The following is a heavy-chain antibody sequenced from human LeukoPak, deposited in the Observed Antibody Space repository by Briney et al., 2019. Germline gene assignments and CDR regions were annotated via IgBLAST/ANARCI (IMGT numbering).Heavy chain of an antibody. CDR2: ISSSSSYI. D-gene: IGHD6-13*01. CDR1: GFSVDSSD. V-gene: IGHV3-21*01. Sequence: PGGSLRLSCAASGFSVDSSDMLWVRQAPGKGLEWVSSISSSSSYIYYADSVKGRFTISRDNAKNSLYLQMNSLRAEDTAVYYCARAIAAAGASFDYWGQGTLVTVSS. J-gene: IGHJ4*02. CDR3: ARAIAAAGASFDY.